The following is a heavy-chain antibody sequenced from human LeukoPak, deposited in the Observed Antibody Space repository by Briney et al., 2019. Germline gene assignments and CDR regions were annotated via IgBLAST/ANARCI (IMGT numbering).Heavy chain of an antibody. CDR2: IYYSGST. CDR3: ARDWSGGCSSTSCYITHNWFDP. D-gene: IGHD2-2*02. V-gene: IGHV4-39*02. J-gene: IGHJ5*02. CDR1: GGSISSSSYY. Sequence: PSETLSLTCTVSGGSISSSSYYWGWIRQPPGKGLEWIGSIYYSGSTYYNPSLKSRVTISVDTSKNQSSLKLSSVTAADTAVYYCARDWSGGCSSTSCYITHNWFDPWGQGTLVTVSS.